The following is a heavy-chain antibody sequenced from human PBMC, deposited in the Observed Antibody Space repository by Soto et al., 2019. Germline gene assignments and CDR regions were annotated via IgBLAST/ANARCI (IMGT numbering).Heavy chain of an antibody. CDR2: IGTAGDT. V-gene: IGHV3-13*01. CDR1: GFTFSSYD. J-gene: IGHJ5*02. CDR3: ARGHCGGDCYSEDNWLDP. Sequence: GGSLRLSCAASGFTFSSYDMHWVRQATGKGLEWVSAIGTAGDTYYPGSVKGRFTISRENAKNSLYLQMNSLRAGDTAVYYCARGHCGGDCYSEDNWLDPWGQGTLVTVSS. D-gene: IGHD2-21*02.